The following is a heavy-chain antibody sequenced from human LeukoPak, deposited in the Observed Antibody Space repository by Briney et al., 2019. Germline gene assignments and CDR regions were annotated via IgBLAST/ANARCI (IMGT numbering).Heavy chain of an antibody. D-gene: IGHD3-10*01. CDR2: INHSGST. Sequence: SETLSLTCAVYGGSFSGYYWSWTRQPPGKGLEWIGEINHSGSTNYNPSLKSRVTISVDTSKNQFSLKLSSVTAADTAVYYCARAGQGVPRTPFDYWGQGTLVTVSS. CDR1: GGSFSGYY. V-gene: IGHV4-34*01. CDR3: ARAGQGVPRTPFDY. J-gene: IGHJ4*02.